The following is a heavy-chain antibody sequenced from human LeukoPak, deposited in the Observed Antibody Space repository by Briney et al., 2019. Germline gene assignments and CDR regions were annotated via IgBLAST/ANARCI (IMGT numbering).Heavy chain of an antibody. J-gene: IGHJ3*02. CDR3: ARDRILRRRRAFDI. CDR2: TIPIFGTA. D-gene: IGHD2-15*01. V-gene: IGHV1-69*05. Sequence: SVKVSCKASGGTFSSYANSWVRQAPGQGLEWMGGTIPIFGTANYAQKFQGRVTITTDESTSTAYMELSSLRSEDTAVYYCARDRILRRRRAFDIWGQGTMVTVSS. CDR1: GGTFSSYA.